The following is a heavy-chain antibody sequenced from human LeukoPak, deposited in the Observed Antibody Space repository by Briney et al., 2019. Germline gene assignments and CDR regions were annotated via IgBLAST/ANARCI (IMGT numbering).Heavy chain of an antibody. CDR3: ARAYGDYGFDY. Sequence: SETLSLTCTVSGYSISSGYFWGWIRQPPGKGLEWIGSIYHSASTYYNPSLKSRLTISVDTSKNQFSLKLSSVTAADTAVYYCARAYGDYGFDYWGQGTLVTVSS. J-gene: IGHJ4*02. V-gene: IGHV4-38-2*02. CDR2: IYHSAST. CDR1: GYSISSGYF. D-gene: IGHD4-17*01.